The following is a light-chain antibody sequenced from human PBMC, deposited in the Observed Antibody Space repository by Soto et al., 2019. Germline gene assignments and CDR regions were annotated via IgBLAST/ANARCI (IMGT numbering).Light chain of an antibody. V-gene: IGLV2-23*02. CDR3: ASYAGSRTYV. CDR2: EVT. J-gene: IGLJ6*01. Sequence: QSAVTQSASVSGSPGQSVTISCSGSDIGNYNLVSWYQHLPGRAPKLLIFEVTMRPSGISDRFSGSKSASTASLTISGLQSEDEGDYYCASYAGSRTYVFGSGTQLTVL. CDR1: SDIGNYNL.